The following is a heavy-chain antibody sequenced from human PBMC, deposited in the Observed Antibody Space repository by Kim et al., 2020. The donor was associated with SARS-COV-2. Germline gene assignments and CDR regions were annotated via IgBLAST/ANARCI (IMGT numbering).Heavy chain of an antibody. CDR2: IYYSGST. V-gene: IGHV4-59*01. J-gene: IGHJ4*02. Sequence: SETLSLTCTVSGGSISSYYWSWIRQPPGKGLEWIGYIYYSGSTNYNPSLKSRVTISVDTSKNQFSLKLSSVTAADTAVYYCARSTTVTTFYVVSWGQGTLVTVSS. D-gene: IGHD4-17*01. CDR3: ARSTTVTTFYVVS. CDR1: GGSISSYY.